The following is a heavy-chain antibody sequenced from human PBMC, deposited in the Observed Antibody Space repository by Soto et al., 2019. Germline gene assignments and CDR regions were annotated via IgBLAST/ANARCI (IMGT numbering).Heavy chain of an antibody. CDR3: ACMVRGAPAL. V-gene: IGHV4-39*01. CDR2: IYYSGST. D-gene: IGHD3-10*01. J-gene: IGHJ3*01. Sequence: QLQLQESGPGLVKPSETLSLTCTVSGGSISSSSYYWGWIRQPPGKGLEWIGSIYYSGSTYYNPPPKSRVTISVDTSKNQFSLKLSSVAAADTAVYYCACMVRGAPALWGQGTMVTVSS. CDR1: GGSISSSSYY.